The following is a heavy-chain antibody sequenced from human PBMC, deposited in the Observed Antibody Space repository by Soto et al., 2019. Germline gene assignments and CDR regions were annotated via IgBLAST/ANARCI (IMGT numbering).Heavy chain of an antibody. J-gene: IGHJ4*02. Sequence: QVQLQESGPGLVKPSGTLSLTCAVSGGSISSSNWLSLVRQPPGKGLEWIGEIYHSGSTNYNPSLKSRVTISVDKSQNQFSLQLSSVTAADTALYCCARDTPLTAAMVDWGQGTLVTVS. CDR1: GGSISSSNW. CDR2: IYHSGST. V-gene: IGHV4-4*01. CDR3: ARDTPLTAAMVD. D-gene: IGHD2-2*01.